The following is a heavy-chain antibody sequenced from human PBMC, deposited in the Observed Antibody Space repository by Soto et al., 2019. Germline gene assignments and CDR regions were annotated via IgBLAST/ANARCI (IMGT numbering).Heavy chain of an antibody. CDR2: INPDNGNT. CDR3: AISQDRGGRTTFIY. J-gene: IGHJ4*02. V-gene: IGHV1-3*01. D-gene: IGHD3-16*01. CDR1: FTRYT. Sequence: FTRYTMNWVRQAPGQRLEWMGWINPDNGNTKSSQKFQDRVIITRDTSASTAYMDLSSLRSEDTALYYCAISQDRGGRTTFIYWGQGTQVTVSS.